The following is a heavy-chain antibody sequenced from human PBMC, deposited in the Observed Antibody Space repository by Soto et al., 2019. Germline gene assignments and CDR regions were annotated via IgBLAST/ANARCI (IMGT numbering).Heavy chain of an antibody. CDR1: GFTFSSYG. J-gene: IGHJ4*02. CDR3: ARDQVVPAASSVGDY. V-gene: IGHV3-30*03. CDR2: ISYDGSNK. D-gene: IGHD2-2*01. Sequence: QVQLVESGGGVVQPGRSLRLSCAASGFTFSSYGMHWVRQAPGKGLAWVAVISYDGSNKYYADSVKGRFTISRDNSKNTLYLQMNSLRAEDTAVYYCARDQVVPAASSVGDYWGQGTLVTVSS.